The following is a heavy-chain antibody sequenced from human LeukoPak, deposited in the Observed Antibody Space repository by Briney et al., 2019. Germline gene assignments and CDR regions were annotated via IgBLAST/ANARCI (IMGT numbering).Heavy chain of an antibody. Sequence: GGSLRLSCAASGFTFSTYSMNWVRQAPGKGLEWVSSISSGSSFIYYADSVKGRFTISRDNAKNSLFLQMNSLRAEDTAVYYCARESSGYFYWGQGTLVTVSS. D-gene: IGHD3-22*01. V-gene: IGHV3-21*01. CDR1: GFTFSTYS. CDR3: ARESSGYFY. J-gene: IGHJ4*02. CDR2: ISSGSSFI.